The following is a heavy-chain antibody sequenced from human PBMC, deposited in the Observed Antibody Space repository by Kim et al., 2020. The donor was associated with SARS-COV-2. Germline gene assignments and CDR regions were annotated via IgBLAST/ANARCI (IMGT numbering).Heavy chain of an antibody. J-gene: IGHJ4*02. CDR2: IYYSGST. D-gene: IGHD6-19*01. CDR3: ARPSSSGWPSGSFDY. CDR1: GGSISSSSYY. Sequence: SETLSLTCTVSGGSISSSSYYWRWIRQPPGKGLEWIGSIYYSGSTYYNPSLKSRVTISVDTSKNQFSLKLSSVTAADTAVYYCARPSSSGWPSGSFDYWGQGTLVTVSS. V-gene: IGHV4-39*01.